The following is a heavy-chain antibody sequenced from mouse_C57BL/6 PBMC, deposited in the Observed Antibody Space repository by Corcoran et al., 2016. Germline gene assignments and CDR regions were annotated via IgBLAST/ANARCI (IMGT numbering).Heavy chain of an antibody. J-gene: IGHJ4*01. V-gene: IGHV1-26*01. Sequence: EVQLQQSGPELVKPGASVKISCKASGYTFTDYYMNWVKQSHGKSLEWIGDINPNNGGTSYNQKFKGKATLTVDKSSSTAYMELRSLTSEDSAVYYCANWAYYAMDYWGQGTSVTVSS. CDR2: INPNNGGT. CDR3: ANWAYYAMDY. D-gene: IGHD4-1*01. CDR1: GYTFTDYY.